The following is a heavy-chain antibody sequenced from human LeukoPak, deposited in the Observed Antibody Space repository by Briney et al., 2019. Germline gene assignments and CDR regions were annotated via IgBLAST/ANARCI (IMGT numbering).Heavy chain of an antibody. D-gene: IGHD6-19*01. CDR1: GFTFSSYG. V-gene: IGHV3-30*18. CDR2: ISYDGSNK. Sequence: GGSLRLSCAASGFTFSSYGMHCVRQAPGKGLERVAVISYDGSNKYYADSVKGRFTISRDNSKNTLYLQMNSLRAEDTAVYYCAKGLYSSGWYGGDYWGQGTLVTVSS. CDR3: AKGLYSSGWYGGDY. J-gene: IGHJ4*02.